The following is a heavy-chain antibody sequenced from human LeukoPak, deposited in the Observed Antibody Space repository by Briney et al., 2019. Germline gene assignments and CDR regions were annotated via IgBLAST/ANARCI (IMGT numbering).Heavy chain of an antibody. CDR3: ARASMRMTTAGLVDY. CDR2: ISDTSSYT. Sequence: GGSLRLSCAASGFAFSDYYMSWLRQAPGKGLERVSYISDTSSYTNYADSVKGRFTISRDNAKNSPYLHMNSLRAEDTAVYYCARASMRMTTAGLVDYWGQGTLVTVSS. CDR1: GFAFSDYY. J-gene: IGHJ4*02. V-gene: IGHV3-11*05. D-gene: IGHD6-13*01.